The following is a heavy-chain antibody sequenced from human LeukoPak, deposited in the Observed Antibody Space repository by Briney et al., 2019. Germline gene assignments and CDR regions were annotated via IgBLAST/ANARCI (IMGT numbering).Heavy chain of an antibody. V-gene: IGHV4-38-2*01. J-gene: IGHJ4*02. CDR3: AAESERWLLRS. D-gene: IGHD6-19*01. CDR2: MYHRGIT. CDR1: GYSISSGYY. Sequence: PSETLSLTCAVSGYSISSGYYWGWIRQPPGKGLEWIGSMYHRGITYCNPSLESRVTISVDTSKKQFSLKLSSVTAADTAVYYCAAESERWLLRSWGQGTLVTVSS.